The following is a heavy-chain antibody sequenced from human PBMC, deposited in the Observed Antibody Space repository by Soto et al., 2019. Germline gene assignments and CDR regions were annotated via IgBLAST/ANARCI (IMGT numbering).Heavy chain of an antibody. J-gene: IGHJ6*02. Sequence: EVQLVESGGGLVKPGGSLRLSCAASGFTFSSYSMNWVRQAPGKGLEWVSSISSSSSYIYYADSVKGRFTISRDNAKNSLYLQMNSLRAEDTAVYYCATLFGDYYYGMDVWGQGTTVTVSS. D-gene: IGHD3-10*01. CDR2: ISSSSSYI. V-gene: IGHV3-21*01. CDR1: GFTFSSYS. CDR3: ATLFGDYYYGMDV.